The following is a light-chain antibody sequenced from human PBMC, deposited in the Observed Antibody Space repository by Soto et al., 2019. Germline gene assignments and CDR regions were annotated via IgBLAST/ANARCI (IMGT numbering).Light chain of an antibody. CDR1: SSNIGKNY. CDR2: DSN. Sequence: QSVLTQPPSVSAAPGQTVTIPCSGSSSNIGKNYVSWYQQLPGTAPKLLIYDSNKRPSGIPDRFSGSRSGTSATLGITGLQTGDEADYYCGAWDDSLTAGVFGGGTKLT. V-gene: IGLV1-51*01. J-gene: IGLJ2*01. CDR3: GAWDDSLTAGV.